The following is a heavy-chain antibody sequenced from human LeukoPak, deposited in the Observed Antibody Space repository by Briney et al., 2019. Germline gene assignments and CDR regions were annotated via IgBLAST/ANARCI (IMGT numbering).Heavy chain of an antibody. CDR2: ISGSGGST. D-gene: IGHD4-11*01. J-gene: IGHJ4*02. Sequence: GGSLRLSCAASGFTFSSYAMSWVRQAPGKGLEWVSAISGSGGSTYYADSVKGRFTISRDNAKNTLYLQMNSLRAEDTAVYYCASLQTDPTVVNGFWGQGTLVTVSS. CDR3: ASLQTDPTVVNGF. V-gene: IGHV3-23*01. CDR1: GFTFSSYA.